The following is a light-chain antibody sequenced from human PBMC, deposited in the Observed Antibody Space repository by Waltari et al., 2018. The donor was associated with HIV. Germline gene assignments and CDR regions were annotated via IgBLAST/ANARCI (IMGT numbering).Light chain of an antibody. CDR1: NIGSKS. V-gene: IGLV3-21*02. CDR2: EDS. J-gene: IGLJ2*01. CDR3: QVWDTAATEHVT. Sequence: SYLLAQPPSVSVAPGQTAILTCGGNNIGSKSVHWYLQKPGQAPLLIVYEDSARPSGVRVRFAGSNSGNTATLTISGVEAGDEADYFCQVWDTAATEHVTFGGGTKLSVL.